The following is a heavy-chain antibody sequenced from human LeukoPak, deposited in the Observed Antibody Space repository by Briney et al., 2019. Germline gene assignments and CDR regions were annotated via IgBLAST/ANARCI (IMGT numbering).Heavy chain of an antibody. D-gene: IGHD3/OR15-3a*01. V-gene: IGHV4-39*01. CDR3: ARHFWAGYYADY. J-gene: IGHJ4*02. Sequence: SETLSLTCTVSGCSISSSSYYWGWIRQSPGKGLEWIGSVDYSGTTYYSPSLKSRVTISVGTSKNQFSLELNSVTAADTAVYYCARHFWAGYYADYWGQGTLVTVSS. CDR2: VDYSGTT. CDR1: GCSISSSSYY.